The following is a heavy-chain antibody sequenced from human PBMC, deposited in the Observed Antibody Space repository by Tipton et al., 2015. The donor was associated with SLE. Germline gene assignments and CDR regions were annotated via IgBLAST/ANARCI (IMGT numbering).Heavy chain of an antibody. D-gene: IGHD6-19*01. CDR2: ISGSGGST. CDR3: AKLGSSGWYRGRGDAFDI. Sequence: SLRLSCAASGFTFSSYAMSWVRQAPGKGLEWVSAISGSGGSTYYADSVKGRFTISRDNSKNTLYLQMNSLRAEDTAVYYCAKLGSSGWYRGRGDAFDIWGQGTMVTVSS. CDR1: GFTFSSYA. J-gene: IGHJ3*02. V-gene: IGHV3-23*01.